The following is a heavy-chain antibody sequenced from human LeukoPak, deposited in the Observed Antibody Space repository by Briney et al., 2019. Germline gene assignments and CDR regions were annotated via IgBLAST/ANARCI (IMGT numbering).Heavy chain of an antibody. D-gene: IGHD2-15*01. J-gene: IGHJ4*02. CDR1: GDSISTYY. Sequence: PSETLSLTCTVSGDSISTYYWSWIRQPAGKGLEWLGRIHSSGSSNYNPSLKSRVTMSVDTSKNQFSLKLSSVTAADTAVYYCAREAYCSGGSCYPRRVYFDYWGQGTLVTVSS. CDR3: AREAYCSGGSCYPRRVYFDY. CDR2: IHSSGSS. V-gene: IGHV4-4*07.